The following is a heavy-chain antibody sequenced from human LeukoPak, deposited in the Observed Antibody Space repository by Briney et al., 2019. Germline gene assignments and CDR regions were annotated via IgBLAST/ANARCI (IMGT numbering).Heavy chain of an antibody. V-gene: IGHV4-59*12. J-gene: IGHJ5*02. CDR1: GGSISSYY. D-gene: IGHD3-10*01. Sequence: SETLSLTCTVSGGSISSYYWSWIRQPPGKGLEWIGYIYYSGSTNYNPSLKSRVTISVDTSKNQFSLKLSSVTAADTAVYYCARVVRGIWFDPWGQGTLVTVSS. CDR3: ARVVRGIWFDP. CDR2: IYYSGST.